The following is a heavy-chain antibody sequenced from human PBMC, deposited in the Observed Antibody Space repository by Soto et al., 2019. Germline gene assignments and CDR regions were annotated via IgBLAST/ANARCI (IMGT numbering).Heavy chain of an antibody. CDR3: VGGQYYFDY. Sequence: QVQLVESGGGVVQPVRSLRLSCAASGFPFSSYGMHWVREAPGKGLEWVAVISYDGSNKYYADSVKGLFTISRDNSASTLYLQMNSLRPEDKALYYCVGGQYYFDYRGQGTLVTVSP. V-gene: IGHV3-30*03. CDR2: ISYDGSNK. CDR1: GFPFSSYG. J-gene: IGHJ4*02. D-gene: IGHD3-10*01.